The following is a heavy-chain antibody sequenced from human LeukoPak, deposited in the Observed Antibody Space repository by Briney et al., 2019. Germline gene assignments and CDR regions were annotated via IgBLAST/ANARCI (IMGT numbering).Heavy chain of an antibody. CDR1: GFAFSSQA. CDR2: ISDSGSIT. CDR3: AGDRGGDYSMDV. Sequence: PGGSLRLSCAASGFAFSSQAMGWVRQAPGKGLEWVSVISDSGSITYYADSVKGRFTISRDNAKNSLYLQMNSLRAEDTAVYYCAGDRGGDYSMDVWGQGTTVTVSS. D-gene: IGHD3-16*01. J-gene: IGHJ6*02. V-gene: IGHV3-23*01.